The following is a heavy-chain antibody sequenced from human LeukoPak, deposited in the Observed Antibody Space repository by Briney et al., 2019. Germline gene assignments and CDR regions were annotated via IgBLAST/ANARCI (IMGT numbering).Heavy chain of an antibody. CDR2: INYSGNT. CDR1: GDSIGSGDKY. CDR3: ARRGGGCSGGFCYFLFDF. Sequence: SETLSLTCSVSGDSIGSGDKYWSWMRQPPGKGLEWIGYINYSGNTYYNPSLKSRVTISVDTSKNQFSLKLTSVTDADTAVYFCARRGGGCSGGFCYFLFDFWGQGALVTVSA. J-gene: IGHJ4*02. D-gene: IGHD2-15*01. V-gene: IGHV4-30-4*01.